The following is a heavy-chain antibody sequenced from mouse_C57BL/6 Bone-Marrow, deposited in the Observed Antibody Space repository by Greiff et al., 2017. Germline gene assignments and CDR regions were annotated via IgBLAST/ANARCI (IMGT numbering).Heavy chain of an antibody. CDR2: IDPETGGT. V-gene: IGHV1-15*01. J-gene: IGHJ1*03. Sequence: VQLQQSGAELVRPGAPVTLSCKASGYTFTDYEMHWVKQTPVHGLEWIGAIDPETGGTAYNQKFKGKAILTADKSSSTAYMELRSLTSEDSAVYYCTRRTGTWYFDVWGTGTTVTVSS. CDR1: GYTFTDYE. CDR3: TRRTGTWYFDV. D-gene: IGHD4-1*01.